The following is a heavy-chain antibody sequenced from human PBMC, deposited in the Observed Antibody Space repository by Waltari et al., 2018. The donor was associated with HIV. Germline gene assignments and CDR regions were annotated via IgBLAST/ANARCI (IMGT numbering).Heavy chain of an antibody. CDR1: GGSFSGYY. J-gene: IGHJ5*02. V-gene: IGHV4-34*02. Sequence: QVQLQQWGTGLLKPSETLSLTCAVYGGSFSGYYWTWIRQPPGKGLEWIGEVSQNGIMNSNPSFQRRVYMSVDTAKNQFSLQLDSVTAADTAVYYCARGLASTLIVVISRLGDWFDPWGQGTLVTVSS. D-gene: IGHD3-22*01. CDR3: ARGLASTLIVVISRLGDWFDP. CDR2: VSQNGIM.